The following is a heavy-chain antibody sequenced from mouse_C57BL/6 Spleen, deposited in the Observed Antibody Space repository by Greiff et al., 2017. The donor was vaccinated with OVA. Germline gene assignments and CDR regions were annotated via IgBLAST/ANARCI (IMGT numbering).Heavy chain of an antibody. Sequence: VQLQQSGAELVKPGASVTLSCTASGFNIKDYYMHWVKQRTEQGLEWIGRIDPEDGETKYAPKFQGKATITAGTSSNTAYLQLSSLTSEDTAVYYCARGDYDAWFAYWGQGTLVTVSA. CDR1: GFNIKDYY. D-gene: IGHD2-4*01. J-gene: IGHJ3*01. CDR2: IDPEDGET. CDR3: ARGDYDAWFAY. V-gene: IGHV14-2*01.